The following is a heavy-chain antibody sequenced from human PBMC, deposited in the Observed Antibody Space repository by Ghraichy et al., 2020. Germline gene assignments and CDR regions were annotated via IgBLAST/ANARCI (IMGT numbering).Heavy chain of an antibody. CDR1: GGSFSGYY. D-gene: IGHD5-18*01. CDR3: ARGVAMVVGGVFGYYYYGMDV. CDR2: INHSGST. Sequence: SQTLSLTCAVYGGSFSGYYWSWIRQPPGKGLEWIGEINHSGSTNYNPSLKSRVTISVDTSKNQFSLKLSSVTAADTAVYYCARGVAMVVGGVFGYYYYGMDVWGQGTTVTVSS. J-gene: IGHJ6*02. V-gene: IGHV4-34*01.